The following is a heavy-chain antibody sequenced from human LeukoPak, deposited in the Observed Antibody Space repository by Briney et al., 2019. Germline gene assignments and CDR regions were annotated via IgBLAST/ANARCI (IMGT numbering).Heavy chain of an antibody. CDR2: IKQDGSEK. D-gene: IGHD1-20*01. Sequence: GGSLRLSCAASGFTFSSYWMSWVRQAPGKGLEWVANIKQDGSEKYYVDSVKGRFTISRDNAKNSLYLRMNSLRAEDTAVYYCAREITGTDVYLDYWGQGTLVTVSS. CDR3: AREITGTDVYLDY. CDR1: GFTFSSYW. V-gene: IGHV3-7*01. J-gene: IGHJ4*02.